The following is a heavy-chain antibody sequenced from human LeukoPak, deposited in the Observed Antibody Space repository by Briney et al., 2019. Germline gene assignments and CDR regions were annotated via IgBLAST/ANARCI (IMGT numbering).Heavy chain of an antibody. V-gene: IGHV4-30-4*08. D-gene: IGHD5-18*01. CDR1: GGSISSGDYY. Sequence: SETLSLTCTVSGGSISSGDYYWSWIRQPPGKGLGWIGYIYYSGSTYYNPSLKSRVTISVDTSKNQFSLKLSSVTAADTAVYYCARGGYSYGYFDYWGQGTLVTVSS. CDR2: IYYSGST. CDR3: ARGGYSYGYFDY. J-gene: IGHJ4*02.